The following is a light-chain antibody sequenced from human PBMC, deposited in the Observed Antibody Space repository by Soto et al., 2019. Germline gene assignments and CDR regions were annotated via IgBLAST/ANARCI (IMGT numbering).Light chain of an antibody. CDR1: MRDVGAYNL. Sequence: QSVLTLPASVSGSPGQSITISCAGTMRDVGAYNLVSWYQQHPGRAPQLIIYEVRNRPSGISFRFSGSKSGNTASLTISGLQAEDEADYYCSSYTSKRSLIFGGGTKVTVL. CDR2: EVR. CDR3: SSYTSKRSLI. V-gene: IGLV2-14*01. J-gene: IGLJ2*01.